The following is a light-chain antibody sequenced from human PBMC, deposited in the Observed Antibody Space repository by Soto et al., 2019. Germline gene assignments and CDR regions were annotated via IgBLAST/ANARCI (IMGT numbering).Light chain of an antibody. CDR1: QGISNY. Sequence: DIQMTQSPSSLSASVGDRVTITCRASQGISNYLAWYQQKPGKLPMLLIYAASTLQPGVPSRFSGSGSGTDFTLTISSLQPEYVATYYCQKYNSAPPTFGQGTRLEIK. CDR2: AAS. CDR3: QKYNSAPPT. V-gene: IGKV1-27*01. J-gene: IGKJ5*01.